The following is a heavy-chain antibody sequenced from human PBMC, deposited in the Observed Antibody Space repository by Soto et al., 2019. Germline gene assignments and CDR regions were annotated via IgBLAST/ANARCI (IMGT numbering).Heavy chain of an antibody. D-gene: IGHD3-22*01. CDR3: ARWRPTYYYDSSGYYLFDY. CDR2: IKHSGST. J-gene: IGHJ4*02. Sequence: SETLSLTCAVYGGSFSGYYWSWIRQPPGKGLEWIGEIKHSGSTNYNPSLKSRVTISVDTSKNQFSLKLGSVTAADTAVYYCARWRPTYYYDSSGYYLFDYWGQGTLVTVSS. CDR1: GGSFSGYY. V-gene: IGHV4-34*01.